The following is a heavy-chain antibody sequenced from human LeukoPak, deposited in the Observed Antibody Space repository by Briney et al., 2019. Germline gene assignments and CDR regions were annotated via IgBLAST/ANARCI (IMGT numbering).Heavy chain of an antibody. CDR3: ARGPLSVYQWLPNYHYGMDV. D-gene: IGHD6-19*01. CDR2: IYTSGST. V-gene: IGHV4-61*02. CDR1: GGSISSGSYY. J-gene: IGHJ6*02. Sequence: SQTLSLTCTVSGGSISSGSYYWSWIRQPAGKGLEWIGRIYTSGSTNYNPSLKSRVTISVDTSKDQFSLTLSSVTAADTAVYYCARGPLSVYQWLPNYHYGMDVWGQGTTVTVSS.